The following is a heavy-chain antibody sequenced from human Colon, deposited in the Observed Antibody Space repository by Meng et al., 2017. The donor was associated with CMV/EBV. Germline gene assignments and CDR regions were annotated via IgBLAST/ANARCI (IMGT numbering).Heavy chain of an antibody. Sequence: GGSLRLSCATSGFTFSSYWMHWVHQAPGKGLVWVSRVNSDGTSTSYADSVKGRFTISRDNAENTLYLQMNSLRAEDTAVYYCTRGNSHAHDYWGQGTLVTVSS. V-gene: IGHV3-74*01. CDR2: VNSDGTST. D-gene: IGHD4-23*01. CDR1: GFTFSSYW. J-gene: IGHJ4*02. CDR3: TRGNSHAHDY.